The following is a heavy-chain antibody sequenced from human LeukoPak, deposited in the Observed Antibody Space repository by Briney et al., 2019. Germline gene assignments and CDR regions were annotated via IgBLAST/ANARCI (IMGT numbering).Heavy chain of an antibody. D-gene: IGHD2-15*01. Sequence: GGSLRLSCAAFGFTFSNYWMSWVRQAPGKGPEWVAKIDKDGSEKYSVDSVRGRFTISRDNAKNSLYLQMNSLRAEDTALYHCARVLRSRGGHTSYYFDYWGQGTLVTVSS. J-gene: IGHJ4*02. V-gene: IGHV3-7*03. CDR3: ARVLRSRGGHTSYYFDY. CDR2: IDKDGSEK. CDR1: GFTFSNYW.